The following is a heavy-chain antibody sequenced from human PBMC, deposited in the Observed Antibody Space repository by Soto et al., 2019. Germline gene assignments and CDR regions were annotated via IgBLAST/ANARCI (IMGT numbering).Heavy chain of an antibody. D-gene: IGHD3-10*01. V-gene: IGHV1-2*02. CDR2: INPNSGGT. J-gene: IGHJ6*02. CDR1: GYTFTGYY. CDR3: ARDHAKLPWFGPTHYYYYGMDV. Sequence: GASVKVSCKASGYTFTGYYMHWVRQAPGQGLEWMGWINPNSGGTNYAQKFQGRVTMTRDTSISTAYMELSRLRSDDTAVYYCARDHAKLPWFGPTHYYYYGMDVWGQGTTVTVSS.